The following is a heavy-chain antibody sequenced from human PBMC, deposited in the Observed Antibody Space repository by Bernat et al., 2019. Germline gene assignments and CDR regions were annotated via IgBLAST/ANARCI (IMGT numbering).Heavy chain of an antibody. CDR1: GFSLSNARMG. Sequence: QVTLKESGPVLVKPTETLTLTCTVSGFSLSNARMGMGWIRQPPGKALEWLAHIFSNDEKSYSTSLKSRLTISKDTSKSQVVLTMTNMDPVDTATYYCARSRGGSGSYYSTLYFDYWGQGTLVTVSS. CDR2: IFSNDEK. J-gene: IGHJ4*02. V-gene: IGHV2-26*01. CDR3: ARSRGGSGSYYSTLYFDY. D-gene: IGHD1-26*01.